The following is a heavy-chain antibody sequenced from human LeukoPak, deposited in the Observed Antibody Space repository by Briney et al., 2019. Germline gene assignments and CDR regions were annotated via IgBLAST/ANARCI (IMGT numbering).Heavy chain of an antibody. CDR3: ARVDTAMVLDY. CDR2: IYYSGST. D-gene: IGHD5-18*01. CDR1: GGSISSSSYY. J-gene: IGHJ4*02. V-gene: IGHV4-39*07. Sequence: SETLSLTCTVSGGSISSSSYYWGWLRQPPGKGLEWIGSIYYSGSTYYNPSLKSRVTISVDTSKNQFSLKLSSVTAADTAVYYCARVDTAMVLDYWGQGTLVTVSS.